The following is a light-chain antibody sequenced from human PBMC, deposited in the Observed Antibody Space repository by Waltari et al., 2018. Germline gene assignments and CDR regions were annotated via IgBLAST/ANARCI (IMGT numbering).Light chain of an antibody. CDR2: AVS. V-gene: IGKV3-20*01. CDR3: QHYVRLPVT. CDR1: QIIFRA. Sequence: EIMLTQSPGTLSLSPGERATLSCRASQIIFRALAWYQQKPGQAPRLLIYAVSTRASGIPDRFSGSGSGTDFSLTISRLEPEDFAVYYCQHYVRLPVTFGQGTKLEFK. J-gene: IGKJ1*01.